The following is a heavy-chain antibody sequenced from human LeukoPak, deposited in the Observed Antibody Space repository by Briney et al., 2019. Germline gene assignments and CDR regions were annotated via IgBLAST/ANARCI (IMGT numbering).Heavy chain of an antibody. Sequence: PGGSLRLSCAASGFTFGNYLMNWVRQAPGKGLEWVSFISSTGGTIYYADSVKGRFTVSRDNSKNTLYLQMNSLRAEDTAVYYCAKDQCSGGSCYTVYWGQGTLVTVSS. CDR2: ISSTGGTI. CDR3: AKDQCSGGSCYTVY. J-gene: IGHJ4*02. CDR1: GFTFGNYL. D-gene: IGHD2-15*01. V-gene: IGHV3-48*01.